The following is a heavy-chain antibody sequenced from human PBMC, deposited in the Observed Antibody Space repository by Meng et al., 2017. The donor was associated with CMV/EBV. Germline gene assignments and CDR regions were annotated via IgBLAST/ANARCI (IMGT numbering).Heavy chain of an antibody. CDR2: INHSGST. CDR3: AREYCSSTSCYSDAFDI. Sequence: SETLSLTCAVHGGSFSGYYWSWIRQPPGKGLEWIGEINHSGSTNYNPSLKSRVTISVDTSKNQFSLKLSSVTAADTAVYYCAREYCSSTSCYSDAFDIWGQGTMVTVSS. V-gene: IGHV4-34*01. D-gene: IGHD2-2*01. CDR1: GGSFSGYY. J-gene: IGHJ3*02.